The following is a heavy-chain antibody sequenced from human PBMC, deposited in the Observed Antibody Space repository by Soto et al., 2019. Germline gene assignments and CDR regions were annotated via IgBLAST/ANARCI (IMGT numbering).Heavy chain of an antibody. V-gene: IGHV1-58*01. Sequence: SVKVSCKASEFTFTSSAVQWVRQARGQRLEWIGWIVVGSGNTNYAQKFQERVTITRDMSTSTAYMELSSLRSEDTAVYYCAAVGPGVGATLFDYWGQGTLVTVSS. D-gene: IGHD1-26*01. CDR1: EFTFTSSA. CDR2: IVVGSGNT. J-gene: IGHJ4*02. CDR3: AAVGPGVGATLFDY.